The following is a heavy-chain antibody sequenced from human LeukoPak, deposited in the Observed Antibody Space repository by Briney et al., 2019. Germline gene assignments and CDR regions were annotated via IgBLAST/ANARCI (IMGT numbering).Heavy chain of an antibody. CDR3: ARGAGVVPAAKSLGYYLYYYMDV. CDR2: IVPVFGAA. D-gene: IGHD2-2*01. Sequence: SVKVSCKGSGDTFSTFGFTWVRQAPGQGLEWMGGIVPVFGAANSAPKFQDRITVTADESTSTVYMELNSLRSDDSAVYFCARGAGVVPAAKSLGYYLYYYMDVWGEGTTVTVSS. J-gene: IGHJ6*03. CDR1: GDTFSTFG. V-gene: IGHV1-69*01.